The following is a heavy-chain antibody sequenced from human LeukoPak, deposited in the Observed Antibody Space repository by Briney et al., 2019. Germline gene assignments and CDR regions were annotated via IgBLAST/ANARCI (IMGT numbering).Heavy chain of an antibody. J-gene: IGHJ5*02. Sequence: AAVKVCCKASGHTFTGYYIHWVRQASGPGHEWIGWLNPKIGGPNYAQNFQCRATMTRDTIINTAYMELSRLRSDDTAVYYCARNDWNDPWFDPWGQGTLVTVSS. V-gene: IGHV1-2*02. D-gene: IGHD1-1*01. CDR1: GHTFTGYY. CDR2: LNPKIGGP. CDR3: ARNDWNDPWFDP.